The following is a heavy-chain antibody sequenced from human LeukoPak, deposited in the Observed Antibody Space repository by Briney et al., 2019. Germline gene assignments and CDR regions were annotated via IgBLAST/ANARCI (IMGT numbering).Heavy chain of an antibody. D-gene: IGHD1-14*01. CDR1: GFTFSSYA. CDR3: AKPFQRNQDDDY. Sequence: GWPLGLSCAASGFTFSSYAMHWVRQAPGKGLEWVSAISGSGGSTYYADSVKGRFTISRDNSKNTLYLQMNSLRAEDTAVYYCAKPFQRNQDDDYWGQGTLVTVSS. J-gene: IGHJ4*02. CDR2: ISGSGGST. V-gene: IGHV3-23*01.